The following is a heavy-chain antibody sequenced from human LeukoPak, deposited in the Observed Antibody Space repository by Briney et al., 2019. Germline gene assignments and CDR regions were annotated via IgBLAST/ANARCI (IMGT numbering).Heavy chain of an antibody. D-gene: IGHD2-21*02. CDR2: IKQDGSEK. V-gene: IGHV3-7*01. CDR1: GFTFSSCW. Sequence: GGSLRLSCAASGFTFSSCWMSWVRRAPGKGREWVATIKQDGSEKYYVDSVKGRFTISRDNAKNSLYLQMNSLRAEDTAVYYCARDGCGGDCDAFDIWGQGTMVSVSS. CDR3: ARDGCGGDCDAFDI. J-gene: IGHJ3*02.